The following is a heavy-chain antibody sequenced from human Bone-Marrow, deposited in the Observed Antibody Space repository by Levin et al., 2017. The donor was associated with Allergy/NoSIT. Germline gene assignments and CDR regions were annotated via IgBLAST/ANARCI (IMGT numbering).Heavy chain of an antibody. CDR3: ARDGKAQTYSDGWLDYFDS. J-gene: IGHJ4*02. Sequence: GGSLRLSCEASGFTYSDYQMAWIRQAPGKGLEWISYISFRSATTQYADSVKGRFTISRDNARNSLYLQMNSLTAEDTAVYYCARDGKAQTYSDGWLDYFDSWGQGTVVTVSS. V-gene: IGHV3-11*01. CDR2: ISFRSATT. CDR1: GFTYSDYQ. D-gene: IGHD6-19*01.